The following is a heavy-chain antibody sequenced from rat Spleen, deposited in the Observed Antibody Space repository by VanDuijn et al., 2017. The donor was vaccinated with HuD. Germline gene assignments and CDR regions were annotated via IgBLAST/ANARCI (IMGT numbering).Heavy chain of an antibody. CDR1: GFSLTDYS. V-gene: IGHV2-19*01. CDR3: TRPNNPYWYFDF. J-gene: IGHJ1*01. D-gene: IGHD1-10*01. CDR2: IQSGGST. Sequence: QVQLKESGPGLVQPSQTLSLTCTVSGFSLTDYSVHWVRQPPGKGLEWMGRIQSGGSTDYNSALKSRLSISRDTSKSQVFLKINSLQTEDTAIYFCTRPNNPYWYFDFWGPGTMVTVSS.